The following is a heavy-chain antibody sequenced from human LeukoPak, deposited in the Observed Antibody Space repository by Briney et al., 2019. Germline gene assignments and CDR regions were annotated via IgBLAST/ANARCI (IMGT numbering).Heavy chain of an antibody. J-gene: IGHJ5*02. CDR3: ARHPGFAMVRGALNWFDP. D-gene: IGHD3-10*01. CDR2: IYYSGST. V-gene: IGHV4-39*01. CDR1: GGSISSSSYY. Sequence: SETLSLTCTVSGGSISSSSYYWGWIRPPPGKGLEWIGSIYYSGSTYYNPSLKSRVTISVDTSKNQFSLKLSSVTAADTAVYYCARHPGFAMVRGALNWFDPWGQGTLVTVSS.